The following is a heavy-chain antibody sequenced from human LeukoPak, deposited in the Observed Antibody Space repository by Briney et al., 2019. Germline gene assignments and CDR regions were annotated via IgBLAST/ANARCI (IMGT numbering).Heavy chain of an antibody. J-gene: IGHJ6*02. V-gene: IGHV3-33*01. CDR1: GFTFSSYG. CDR2: IWYDGSNK. D-gene: IGHD2-15*01. CDR3: ARVQTDIVVVVAGAYYYYGMDV. Sequence: GGSLRLSCAASGFTFSSYGMHWVRQAPGKGLEWVAVIWYDGSNKCYADSVKGRFTISRDNSKNTLYLQMNSLRAEDTAVYYCARVQTDIVVVVAGAYYYYGMDVWGQRTTVTVSS.